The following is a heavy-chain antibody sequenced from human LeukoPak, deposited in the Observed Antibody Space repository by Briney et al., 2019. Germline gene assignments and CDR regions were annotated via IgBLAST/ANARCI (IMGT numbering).Heavy chain of an antibody. CDR2: IYYSGST. D-gene: IGHD3-9*01. CDR3: ARLLTYIRNWFGP. J-gene: IGHJ5*02. Sequence: SETLSLTCTVSGGSISSGSYYWGWIRQPPGKGLEWIGSIYYSGSTYYNPSLKSRVTISVDTSKNQFSLKLSSVTAADTAVYYCARLLTYIRNWFGPWGQGTLVTVSS. V-gene: IGHV4-39*01. CDR1: GGSISSGSYY.